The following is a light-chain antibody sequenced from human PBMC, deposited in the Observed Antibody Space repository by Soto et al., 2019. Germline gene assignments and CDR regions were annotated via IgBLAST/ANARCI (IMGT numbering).Light chain of an antibody. Sequence: DIVMTQSPDSLAVSLVERATINCKSSQSVLYSSNSKNYLAWYQQKPGQPLKLLIYWASTRDSGVPDRFSGSGTGTDFTLTVSSLQAEDVSVYYCQQYYGTPLPFGGWTKVEIK. CDR3: QQYYGTPLP. CDR1: QSVLYSSNSKNY. J-gene: IGKJ4*02. V-gene: IGKV4-1*01. CDR2: WAS.